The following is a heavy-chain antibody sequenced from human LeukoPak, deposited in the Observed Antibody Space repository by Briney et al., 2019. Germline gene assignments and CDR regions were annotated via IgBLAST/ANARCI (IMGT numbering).Heavy chain of an antibody. V-gene: IGHV3-20*04. Sequence: PGGSLRLSCAASGFTYDDYGSSWVSQAPGEGLEWGSGINWNGGSTVYADSLKGRFTISRNNAKKSLYLQRNSLRVEDTPFYSWAAALDSSSYFSRGFDYWGQGTLVTVSS. D-gene: IGHD3-22*01. J-gene: IGHJ4*02. CDR2: INWNGGST. CDR3: AAALDSSSYFSRGFDY. CDR1: GFTYDDYG.